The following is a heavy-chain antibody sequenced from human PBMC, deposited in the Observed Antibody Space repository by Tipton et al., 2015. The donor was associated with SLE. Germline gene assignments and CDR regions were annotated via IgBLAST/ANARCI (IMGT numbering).Heavy chain of an antibody. Sequence: LRLSCAVYGGSFSGYYWSWIRQPPGKGLEWIGEVNHSGSTNYSPSLKSRVIISVDTSRTQFSLKLTSVTAADTAVYYCARGRSSRSNFGTNWFFDLWGRGTLVTVSS. V-gene: IGHV4-34*01. J-gene: IGHJ2*01. CDR2: VNHSGST. D-gene: IGHD2-8*01. CDR1: GGSFSGYY. CDR3: ARGRSSRSNFGTNWFFDL.